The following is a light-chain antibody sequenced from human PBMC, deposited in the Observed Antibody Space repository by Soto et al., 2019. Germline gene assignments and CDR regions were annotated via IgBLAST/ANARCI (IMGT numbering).Light chain of an antibody. CDR3: QQYDNSPIT. J-gene: IGKJ5*01. V-gene: IGKV3-20*01. Sequence: IVFTQSPRTLSLSPGPRASLCCGHSQSISSSFLAWYQQKPGQAPRLLIYGASSRATGIPDRFSGTGSETDFTLTISRLEPEDFAVYYCQQYDNSPITFGQGTRLEN. CDR1: QSISSSF. CDR2: GAS.